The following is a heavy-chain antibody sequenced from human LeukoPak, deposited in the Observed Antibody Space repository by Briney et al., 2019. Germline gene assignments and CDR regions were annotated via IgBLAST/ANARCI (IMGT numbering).Heavy chain of an antibody. CDR2: ISTSGTTI. CDR1: GFTFSTYE. V-gene: IGHV3-48*03. Sequence: PGGSLRLSCAASGFTFSTYEMNWVRQGPGRGLEWVSYISTSGTTIYYADSVKGRFTISRDNAKNSLYLQMNSLRAEDTAVYYCARDPPGAAVGPDAFDIWGQGTMITVFS. D-gene: IGHD6-13*01. CDR3: ARDPPGAAVGPDAFDI. J-gene: IGHJ3*02.